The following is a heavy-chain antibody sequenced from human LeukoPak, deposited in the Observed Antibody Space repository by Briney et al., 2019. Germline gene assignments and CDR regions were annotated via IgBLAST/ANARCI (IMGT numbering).Heavy chain of an antibody. J-gene: IGHJ4*02. V-gene: IGHV4-59*12. CDR1: GGSISSYY. CDR3: ARLMITFGGVIVGEDY. Sequence: SETLSLTCTVSGGSISSYYWSWIRQPPGKGLEWIGYINYSGSTYYNPSLKSRVTISVDTSKNQFSLKLSSVTAADTAVYYCARLMITFGGVIVGEDYWGQGTLVTVSS. D-gene: IGHD3-16*02. CDR2: INYSGST.